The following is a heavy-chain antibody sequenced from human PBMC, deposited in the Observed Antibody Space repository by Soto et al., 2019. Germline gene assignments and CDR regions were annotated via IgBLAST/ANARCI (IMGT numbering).Heavy chain of an antibody. J-gene: IGHJ6*02. CDR1: GYTFTSYG. Sequence: GASVKVSCKASGYTFTSYGISWVREAPGQGLELMGIINPSGGSTSYAQKFQGRVTMTRDTSTSTVYMELSSLRSEDTAVYYCARDRTYYDFWSGHMDVWGQGTTVTVSS. CDR3: ARDRTYYDFWSGHMDV. V-gene: IGHV1-46*01. CDR2: INPSGGST. D-gene: IGHD3-3*01.